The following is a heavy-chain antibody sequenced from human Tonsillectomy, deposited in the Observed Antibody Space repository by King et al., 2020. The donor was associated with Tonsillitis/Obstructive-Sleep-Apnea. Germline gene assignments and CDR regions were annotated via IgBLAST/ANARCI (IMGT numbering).Heavy chain of an antibody. D-gene: IGHD1-26*01. Sequence: DVQLVESGGGLVQPGGSLRLSCAASGFTFSSYAMSWVRQAPGKGLEWVSAINGRGVSTYYADSVKGRFTISRDNSKNTLYLQMISLRAEDTAVYYCAKVPNSGSHVYFDYWGQGTLVTASS. V-gene: IGHV3-23*04. CDR2: INGRGVST. J-gene: IGHJ4*02. CDR1: GFTFSSYA. CDR3: AKVPNSGSHVYFDY.